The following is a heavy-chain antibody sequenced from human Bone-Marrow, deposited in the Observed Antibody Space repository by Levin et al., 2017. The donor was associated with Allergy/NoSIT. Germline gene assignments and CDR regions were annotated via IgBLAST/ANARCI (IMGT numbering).Heavy chain of an antibody. CDR3: ARGLIRGILIN. Sequence: GGSLRLSCAASGFDFRMYTMHWVRQAPGKGLEWVALVSYDGSITTYADSVKGRFTISRDHSKNTLFLQMNSLTTEDTAIYFCARGLIRGILINWGQGTPVTVSS. V-gene: IGHV3-30-3*01. D-gene: IGHD3-10*01. CDR2: VSYDGSIT. J-gene: IGHJ4*02. CDR1: GFDFRMYT.